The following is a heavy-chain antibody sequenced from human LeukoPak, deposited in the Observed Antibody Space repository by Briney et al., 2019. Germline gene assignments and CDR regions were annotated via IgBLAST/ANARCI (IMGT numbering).Heavy chain of an antibody. Sequence: GGSLRLSCAASGFTFSSYAMHWVRQAPGKGLEYVSAISSNGGSTYYANSVKGRFTISRDNSKNTLYLQMGCLRAEDMAVYYCARDSPNYGIHDYWGQGTLVTVSS. J-gene: IGHJ4*02. CDR2: ISSNGGST. V-gene: IGHV3-64*01. D-gene: IGHD4-17*01. CDR1: GFTFSSYA. CDR3: ARDSPNYGIHDY.